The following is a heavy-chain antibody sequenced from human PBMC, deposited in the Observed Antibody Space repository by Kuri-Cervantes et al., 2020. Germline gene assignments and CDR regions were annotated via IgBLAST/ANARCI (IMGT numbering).Heavy chain of an antibody. CDR3: VRRSSGWYFDF. Sequence: GGSLRLSCAASGFTFRNYAMNWVRQAPGKGLEWVSVISGSGASTFYIDSVKGRLTISRDNSKNMLFLEMNSVRADDTAIYYCVRRSSGWYFDFWGQGMLVTVSS. CDR1: GFTFRNYA. J-gene: IGHJ5*01. D-gene: IGHD6-19*01. CDR2: ISGSGAST. V-gene: IGHV3-23*01.